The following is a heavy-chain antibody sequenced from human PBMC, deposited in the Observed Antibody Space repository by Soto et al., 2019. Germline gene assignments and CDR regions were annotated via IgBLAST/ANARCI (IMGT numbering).Heavy chain of an antibody. J-gene: IGHJ4*02. CDR3: ARGRGRSITMVRGVIYPYFDY. CDR1: GGSFSGYY. D-gene: IGHD3-10*01. CDR2: INHSGST. Sequence: QVQLQQWGAGLLKPSETLSLTCAVYGGSFSGYYWSWIRQHPGKGLEWIGEINHSGSTNYNPSLKSRVTISVDTSKNQFSLKLSSVTAADTAVYYCARGRGRSITMVRGVIYPYFDYWGQGTLVTVSS. V-gene: IGHV4-34*01.